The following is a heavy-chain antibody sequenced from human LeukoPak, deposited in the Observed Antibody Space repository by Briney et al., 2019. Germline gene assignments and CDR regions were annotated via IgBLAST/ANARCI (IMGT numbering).Heavy chain of an antibody. Sequence: GGSLRLSCAASGFTFSSYSMNWVRQAPGEGLEWVSVTYSGGRTYYADSVKGRFTISRDNSKNTLYLQMNSLRAEDTAVYYCARVYYGSGSLHYYYYYMDVWGKGTTVTISS. D-gene: IGHD3-10*01. CDR3: ARVYYGSGSLHYYYYYMDV. CDR2: TYSGGRT. V-gene: IGHV3-53*01. J-gene: IGHJ6*03. CDR1: GFTFSSYS.